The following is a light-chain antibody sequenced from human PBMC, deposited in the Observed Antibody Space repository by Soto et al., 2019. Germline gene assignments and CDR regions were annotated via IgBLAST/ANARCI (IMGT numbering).Light chain of an antibody. CDR3: QQYNSFPRT. Sequence: DIQMTQSPSTLSASVGDRVTITCRASQSPSPWLAWYQQRPGKAPKLLIYKASTVESGVPSRFSGSGSGTEFTLTISSLQPDDFATYYCQQYNSFPRTFGQGTKVEIK. CDR2: KAS. J-gene: IGKJ1*01. CDR1: QSPSPW. V-gene: IGKV1-5*03.